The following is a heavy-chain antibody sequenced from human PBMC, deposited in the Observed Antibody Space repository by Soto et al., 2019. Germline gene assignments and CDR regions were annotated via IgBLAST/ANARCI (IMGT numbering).Heavy chain of an antibody. V-gene: IGHV3-33*01. CDR1: GFTFSSYG. J-gene: IGHJ5*02. Sequence: GGSLRLSCAASGFTFSSYGMHWVRQAPGKGLEWVAVIWYDGSNKYYADSVKGRFTISRDNSKNTLYLQMNSLRAEDTAVYYCARGRNLVYCTNGVCRKIRFDPWGQGTLVTVSS. CDR3: ARGRNLVYCTNGVCRKIRFDP. CDR2: IWYDGSNK. D-gene: IGHD2-8*01.